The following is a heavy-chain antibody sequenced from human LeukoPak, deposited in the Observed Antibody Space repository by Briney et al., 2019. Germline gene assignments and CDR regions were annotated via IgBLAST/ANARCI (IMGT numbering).Heavy chain of an antibody. CDR3: ASFSDSSGWPYDAFDI. V-gene: IGHV4-59*01. Sequence: SETLSLTCTVSGGSISSYYWSWIRQPPGKGLEWIGYIYYSGSTNYNPSLKSRVTISVDTSKNQFSLKLSSVTAADTAVYYCASFSDSSGWPYDAFDIWGQGTMVTVSS. CDR1: GGSISSYY. CDR2: IYYSGST. J-gene: IGHJ3*02. D-gene: IGHD6-19*01.